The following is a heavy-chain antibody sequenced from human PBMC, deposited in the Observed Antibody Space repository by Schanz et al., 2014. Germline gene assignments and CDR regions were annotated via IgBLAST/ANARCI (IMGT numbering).Heavy chain of an antibody. Sequence: EVQLLESGGGLVQPGGSLRLSCAASGFTFTNYAMSWVRQAPGKGLEWVSLISDSGDTAYYADSVKGRFTISRDNAKNTLYLQMNRLRAEDTAVYYCARPALWCGDNCFDPWGQGTLVTVSS. V-gene: IGHV3-23*01. CDR1: GFTFTNYA. J-gene: IGHJ5*02. CDR3: ARPALWCGDNCFDP. CDR2: ISDSGDTA. D-gene: IGHD3-10*01.